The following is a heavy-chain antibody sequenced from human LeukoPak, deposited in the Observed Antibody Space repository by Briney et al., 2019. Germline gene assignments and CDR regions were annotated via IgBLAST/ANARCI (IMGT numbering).Heavy chain of an antibody. CDR2: ISSSGSTI. J-gene: IGHJ3*02. CDR3: ARLWGWLQDDAFDI. CDR1: GFPFSDYY. D-gene: IGHD5-24*01. V-gene: IGHV3-11*04. Sequence: GGSLRLSCAASGFPFSDYYMSWIRQAPGKGLEWVSYISSSGSTIYYADSVKGRFTISRDNAKNSLYLQMNSLRAEDTAVYCCARLWGWLQDDAFDIWGQGTMVTVSS.